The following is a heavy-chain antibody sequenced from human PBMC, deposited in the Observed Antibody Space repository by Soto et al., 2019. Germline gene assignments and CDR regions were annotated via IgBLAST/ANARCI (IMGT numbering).Heavy chain of an antibody. CDR2: ISAYNGNT. CDR3: ARYCSSTTCRKYHYYGMDV. J-gene: IGHJ6*02. CDR1: GYTFTSYG. V-gene: IGHV1-18*01. Sequence: GASVKVSCKASGYTFTSYGISWVRQAPGQGLEWMGWISAYNGNTNYAQKLQGRVTMTTDTSTSTAYMELRSLRSDDTAVYYCARYCSSTTCRKYHYYGMDVWGQGTTVTVSS. D-gene: IGHD2-2*01.